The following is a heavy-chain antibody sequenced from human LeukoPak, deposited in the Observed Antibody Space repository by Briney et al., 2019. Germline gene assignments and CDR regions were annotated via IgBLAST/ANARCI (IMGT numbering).Heavy chain of an antibody. J-gene: IGHJ4*02. D-gene: IGHD3-10*01. CDR1: GFSFRSYE. CDR2: ISGSGSNV. V-gene: IGHV3-48*03. CDR3: AKRGVVIRVFLVGFHKEAYYFDS. Sequence: GGSLRLSCAASGFSFRSYEMNWVRQAPGEGLEWVSYISGSGSNVYYADSLRGRVTVSRDNAKNSLYLQMNSLRAEDTAVYFCAKRGVVIRVFLVGFHKEAYYFDSWGQGALVTVSS.